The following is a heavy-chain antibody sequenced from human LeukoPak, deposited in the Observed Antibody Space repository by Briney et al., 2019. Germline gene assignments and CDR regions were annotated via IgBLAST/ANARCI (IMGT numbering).Heavy chain of an antibody. J-gene: IGHJ5*02. CDR2: IRSKANSYAA. Sequence: HPGGSLRLSCAASGFTFSGSAMHWVRQASGKGLEWVGRIRSKANSYAAAYAASVKGRFTISRDDSKNTAYLQMNSQKTEDTAVYYCTSLYDYGGNELDWFDPWGRGTLVTVSS. CDR1: GFTFSGSA. D-gene: IGHD4-23*01. CDR3: TSLYDYGGNELDWFDP. V-gene: IGHV3-73*01.